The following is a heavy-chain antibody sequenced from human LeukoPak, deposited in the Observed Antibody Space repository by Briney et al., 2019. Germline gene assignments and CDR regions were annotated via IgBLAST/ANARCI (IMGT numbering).Heavy chain of an antibody. Sequence: GGSLRLSCAASGFTVSSNYMSWVRQAPGKGLEWVSVIYSGGSTYYADSVKGRFTISRDNTKNTLYLQMNSLRAEDTAVYYCARHGSITMVRGRLRYYYMDVWGKGTTVTISS. J-gene: IGHJ6*03. D-gene: IGHD3-10*01. V-gene: IGHV3-53*01. CDR2: IYSGGST. CDR3: ARHGSITMVRGRLRYYYMDV. CDR1: GFTVSSNY.